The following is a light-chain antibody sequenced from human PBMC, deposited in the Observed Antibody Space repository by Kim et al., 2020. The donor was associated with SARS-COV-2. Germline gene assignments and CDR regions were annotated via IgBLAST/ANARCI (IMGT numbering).Light chain of an antibody. Sequence: ALKQTSRITCQGGNLRSYYASWYQQKPGQAPVLVFYGKSNRPSGIPDRFSGSISGDTASLTITGAQAADEAHYYCCARDSSGQHLVFGGGTKVTVL. CDR1: NLRSYY. V-gene: IGLV3-19*01. J-gene: IGLJ3*02. CDR2: GKS. CDR3: CARDSSGQHLV.